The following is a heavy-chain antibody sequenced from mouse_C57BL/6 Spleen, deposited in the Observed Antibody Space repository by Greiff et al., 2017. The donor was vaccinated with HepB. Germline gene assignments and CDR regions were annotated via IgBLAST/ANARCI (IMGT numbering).Heavy chain of an antibody. CDR2: IDPSDSYT. J-gene: IGHJ4*01. CDR3: ARYDSDAMDY. V-gene: IGHV1-69*01. D-gene: IGHD2-4*01. Sequence: QVQLQQPGAELVMPGASVKLSCKASGYTFTSYWMHWVKQRPGQGLEWIGEIDPSDSYTNYNQKFKGKSTLTVDKSSSTAYMQLSSLTSEDSAVYYCARYDSDAMDYWGQGTSVTVSS. CDR1: GYTFTSYW.